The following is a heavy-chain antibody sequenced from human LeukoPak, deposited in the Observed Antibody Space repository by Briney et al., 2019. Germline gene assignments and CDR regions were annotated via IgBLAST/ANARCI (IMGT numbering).Heavy chain of an antibody. V-gene: IGHV3-7*01. Sequence: PGGSLRLSCAASGFTLGVSWMTWVRQAPGKGLEWVANINREGTKIDYLDSVKGRFTISRDSAKNALYLQMNSLRVEDTAVYFCARGGVTAGFDYWGRGTLVTVSS. D-gene: IGHD4-11*01. J-gene: IGHJ4*02. CDR2: INREGTKI. CDR1: GFTLGVSW. CDR3: ARGGVTAGFDY.